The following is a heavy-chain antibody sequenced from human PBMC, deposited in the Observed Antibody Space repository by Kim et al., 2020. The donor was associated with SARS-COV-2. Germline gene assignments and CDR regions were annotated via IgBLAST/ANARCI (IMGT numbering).Heavy chain of an antibody. CDR2: IYHSGST. CDR1: GGSISSSNW. D-gene: IGHD3-10*01. V-gene: IGHV4-4*02. CDR3: ARVAYFYRFGYGGGVATKGYGMDV. Sequence: SETLSLTCAVSGGSISSSNWWSWVRQPPGKGLEWIGEIYHSGSTNYNPSLKSRVTISVDKSKNQFSLKLSSVTAADTAVYYCARVAYFYRFGYGGGVATKGYGMDVCGQGTTVTVSS. J-gene: IGHJ6*02.